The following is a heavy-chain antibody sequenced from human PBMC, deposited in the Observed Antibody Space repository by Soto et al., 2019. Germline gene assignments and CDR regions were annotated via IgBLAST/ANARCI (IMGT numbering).Heavy chain of an antibody. V-gene: IGHV2-26*01. CDR3: ARKHEPYDVFWSGYYHDAFHI. D-gene: IGHD3-3*01. J-gene: IGHJ3*02. CDR2: ISSNDEK. Sequence: QVTLKEAGPVLVKPTETLTLTCTVSGFSLSNARMGVSWIRQPPGKALEWLAHISSNDEKSYSPSLKSRLTTSKVTSKSQVVLTMANIDPVDTATYCCARKHEPYDVFWSGYYHDAFHIWGRGTMVTVSS. CDR1: GFSLSNARMG.